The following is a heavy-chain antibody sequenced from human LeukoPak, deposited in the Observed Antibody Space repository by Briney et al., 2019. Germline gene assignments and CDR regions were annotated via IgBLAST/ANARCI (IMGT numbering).Heavy chain of an antibody. Sequence: GGSPRLSCTASGFSFGYYWMTWVRQAPGKGLEWVANIREDGKVIHYVDSVSGRFTISRDNTKNSLYLQMNSLRGEDTALYYCARDSSPSSGDYYWDAFDSWGQGTLVTVSS. CDR1: GFSFGYYW. D-gene: IGHD4-17*01. CDR2: IREDGKVI. J-gene: IGHJ3*02. CDR3: ARDSSPSSGDYYWDAFDS. V-gene: IGHV3-7*01.